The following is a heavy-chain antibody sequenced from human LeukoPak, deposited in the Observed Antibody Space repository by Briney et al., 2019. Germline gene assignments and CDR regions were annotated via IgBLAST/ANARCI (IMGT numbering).Heavy chain of an antibody. CDR3: TRDRGYSSSPQNQYYYYYYMDV. CDR1: GFTFGDYA. D-gene: IGHD6-6*01. V-gene: IGHV3-49*03. Sequence: PGRSLRLSCTASGFTFGDYAMSWFRQAPGKGLEWVGFIRSKAYGGTTEYAASVKGRFTISRDDSKSIAYLQMNSLKTEDTAVYYCTRDRGYSSSPQNQYYYYYYMDVWGKGTTVTVSS. CDR2: IRSKAYGGTT. J-gene: IGHJ6*03.